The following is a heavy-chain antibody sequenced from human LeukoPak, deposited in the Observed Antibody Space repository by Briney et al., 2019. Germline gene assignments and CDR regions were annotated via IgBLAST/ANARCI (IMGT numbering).Heavy chain of an antibody. D-gene: IGHD6-6*01. CDR3: ARGGIAAREGDYYYMDV. J-gene: IGHJ6*03. Sequence: RPGGSLRLSCAASVFTFSSYSMNWVRQAPGKGLEWVSSISSSSSYIYYADSVKGRFTISRDNAKNSLYLQMNSLRAEDTAVYYCARGGIAAREGDYYYMDVWGKGTTVTVSS. CDR1: VFTFSSYS. CDR2: ISSSSSYI. V-gene: IGHV3-21*01.